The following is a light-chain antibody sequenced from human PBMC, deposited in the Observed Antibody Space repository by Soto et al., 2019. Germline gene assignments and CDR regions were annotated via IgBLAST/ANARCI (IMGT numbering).Light chain of an antibody. Sequence: QSVLTQPPSASGTPGQRVNISCSGSSSNIGSNYVYWYRQFPGTAPKLLIYRNNQRPSGVPARFSGSKSGTSASLAISGLRSEDEADYYCGGWDDSLSGPVFGGGTKVTVL. CDR1: SSNIGSNY. CDR2: RNN. V-gene: IGLV1-47*01. CDR3: GGWDDSLSGPV. J-gene: IGLJ2*01.